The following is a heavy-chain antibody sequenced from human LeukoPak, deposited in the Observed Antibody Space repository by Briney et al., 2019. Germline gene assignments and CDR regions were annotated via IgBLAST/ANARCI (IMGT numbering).Heavy chain of an antibody. V-gene: IGHV3-30*04. CDR1: GFTFSSYA. CDR3: ARGSERFLEWSPFDY. D-gene: IGHD3-3*01. J-gene: IGHJ4*02. Sequence: PGRSLRLSCAASGFTFSSYAMHWVRQAPGKGLEWVAVISYDGSNKYYADSVRGRFTISRDNSKNTLYLQMNSLRAEGTAVYYCARGSERFLEWSPFDYWGQGTLVTVSS. CDR2: ISYDGSNK.